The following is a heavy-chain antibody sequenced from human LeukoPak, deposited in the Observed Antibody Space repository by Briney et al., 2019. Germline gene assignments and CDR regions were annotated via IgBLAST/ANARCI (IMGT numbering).Heavy chain of an antibody. CDR2: IIPILGIA. V-gene: IGHV1-69*04. J-gene: IGHJ6*02. CDR3: ALSVAAIYYYGMDV. Sequence: SVKVSCKASGGTFSSYAISWVRQAAGQGLEWKGRIIPILGIANYAQKFQGRVTITADKSTSTAYMELSSLRSEDTAVYYCALSVAAIYYYGMDVWGQGTTVTVSS. CDR1: GGTFSSYA. D-gene: IGHD2-15*01.